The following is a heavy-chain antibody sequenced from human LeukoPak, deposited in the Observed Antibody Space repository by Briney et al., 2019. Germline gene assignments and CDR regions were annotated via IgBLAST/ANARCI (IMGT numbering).Heavy chain of an antibody. CDR1: GFTFSSYN. V-gene: IGHV3-21*01. D-gene: IGHD3-10*01. Sequence: GGSLRLSCAASGFTFSSYNLNWVRQAPGKGLEWVSSISGSGTYMFYPDSVKGRFTISRDNASNSLYLQMSSLRAEDTAVYYCARDYYFASGTPHAFDLWGQGTMVTVSS. J-gene: IGHJ3*01. CDR3: ARDYYFASGTPHAFDL. CDR2: ISGSGTYM.